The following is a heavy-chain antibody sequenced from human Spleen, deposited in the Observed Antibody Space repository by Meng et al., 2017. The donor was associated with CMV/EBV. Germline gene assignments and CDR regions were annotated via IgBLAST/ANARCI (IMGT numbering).Heavy chain of an antibody. Sequence: VYGGSFSGNYWSWIRQPPGKGLEWIGEINHSGSTNYNPSLKSRVTISVDTSKNQFSLKLSSVTAADTAVYYCARVPTWGIAAAGPYYWGQGTLVTSPQ. CDR2: INHSGST. CDR3: ARVPTWGIAAAGPYY. D-gene: IGHD6-13*01. CDR1: GGSFSGNY. V-gene: IGHV4-34*01. J-gene: IGHJ4*02.